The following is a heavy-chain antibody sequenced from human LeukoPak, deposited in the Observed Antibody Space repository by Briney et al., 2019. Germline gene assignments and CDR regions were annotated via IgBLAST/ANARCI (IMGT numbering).Heavy chain of an antibody. CDR1: GFTFDDYA. V-gene: IGHV3-9*03. J-gene: IGHJ6*03. D-gene: IGHD3-9*01. CDR2: ISWNSGSI. Sequence: GGSLRLSCAASGFTFDDYAMHWVRQAPGKGLEWVSGISWNSGSIGYADSVKGRFTIPRDNAKNSLYLQMNSLRAEDMALYYCAKGVLRYFDCSMDVWGKGTTVTVSS. CDR3: AKGVLRYFDCSMDV.